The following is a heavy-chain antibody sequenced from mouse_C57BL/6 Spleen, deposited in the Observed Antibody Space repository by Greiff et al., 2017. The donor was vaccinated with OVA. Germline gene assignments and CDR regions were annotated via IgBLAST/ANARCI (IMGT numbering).Heavy chain of an antibody. V-gene: IGHV1-72*01. CDR1: GYTFTSYW. Sequence: VQLQQPGAELVKPGASVKLSCKASGYTFTSYWMHWVKQRPGRGLEWIGRIDPNSGGTKYNEKFKSKATLTVDKPSSTAYMQLSSLTSEDSAVYYCAKRGITTVVDWYFDVWGTGTTVTVSS. J-gene: IGHJ1*03. D-gene: IGHD1-1*01. CDR2: IDPNSGGT. CDR3: AKRGITTVVDWYFDV.